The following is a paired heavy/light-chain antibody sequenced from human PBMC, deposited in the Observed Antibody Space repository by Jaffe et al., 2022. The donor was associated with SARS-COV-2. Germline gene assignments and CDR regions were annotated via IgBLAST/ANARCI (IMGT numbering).Light chain of an antibody. Sequence: YELTQPPSVSVSPGQTARITCSGDALPDEFAYWYQQKPGQAPVMIIHKDTERPSGIPERFSGSSSGTTVTLTIRGVEAEDEADYYCQSGDRSGTYVVFGGGTKLTVL. CDR2: KDT. CDR1: ALPDEF. CDR3: QSGDRSGTYVV. J-gene: IGLJ2*01. V-gene: IGLV3-25*03.
Heavy chain of an antibody. CDR1: GYPFSNFW. V-gene: IGHV3-7*01. CDR3: ARDGNWNLGLGL. CDR2: IKQDGREQ. D-gene: IGHD1-1*01. J-gene: IGHJ4*02. Sequence: VESGGGLVQPGGSLRLSCAGSGYPFSNFWMTWVRQAPGKGLEWVANIKQDGREQYYVDSVKGRFTISRDNANNSLYLQMNNLRAEDTAVYFCARDGNWNLGLGLWGQGTLVTVSS.